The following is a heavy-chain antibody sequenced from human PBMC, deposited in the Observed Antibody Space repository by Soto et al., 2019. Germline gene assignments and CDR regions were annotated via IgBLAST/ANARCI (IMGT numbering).Heavy chain of an antibody. V-gene: IGHV1-2*02. CDR1: GYTFTAYY. CDR3: AAINWNYFYGMDV. CDR2: INPNGGGT. J-gene: IGHJ6*02. D-gene: IGHD1-20*01. Sequence: GASVKVSCKASGYTFTAYYIHWVRQAPGQGLEWMGWINPNGGGTDYAQKFQGRVAMTRDTSISTAYMELSSLRSDDTAVYYCAAINWNYFYGMDVWGQGTTVTV.